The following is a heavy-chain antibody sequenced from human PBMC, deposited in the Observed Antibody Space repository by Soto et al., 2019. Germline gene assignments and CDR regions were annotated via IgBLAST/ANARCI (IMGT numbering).Heavy chain of an antibody. CDR2: ISYDENNR. D-gene: IGHD5-18*01. CDR3: ARDSERGYSYGYWFDP. CDR1: GFTFSTYS. J-gene: IGHJ5*02. Sequence: GGSLRLSCAASGFTFSTYSMHWVRQAPGKGLELVALISYDENNRYYADSVKGRFTISRDNTKNTLYLQMHSLRAEDTAVFHFARDSERGYSYGYWFDPWGQGTLVTVSS. V-gene: IGHV3-30-3*01.